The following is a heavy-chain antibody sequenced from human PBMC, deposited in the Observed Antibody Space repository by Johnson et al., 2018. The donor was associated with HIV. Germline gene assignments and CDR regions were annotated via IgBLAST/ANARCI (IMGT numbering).Heavy chain of an antibody. Sequence: QVQLVESGGGLVQPGGSLRLSCAASGFTVSRHYMNWVRQAPGKGLEWVAVISYDGSNNYYADSVKGRFTISRDNSKNTLYLQMNSLRAEDTAVYYCARNQGRRNYYDAFDIWGQGTMVTVSS. V-gene: IGHV3-30*03. J-gene: IGHJ3*02. CDR2: ISYDGSNN. D-gene: IGHD1-7*01. CDR1: GFTVSRHY. CDR3: ARNQGRRNYYDAFDI.